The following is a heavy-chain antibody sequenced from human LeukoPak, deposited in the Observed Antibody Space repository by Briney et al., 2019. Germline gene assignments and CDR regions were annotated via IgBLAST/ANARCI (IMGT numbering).Heavy chain of an antibody. V-gene: IGHV4-38-2*01. CDR1: GYSISSGNFY. CDR3: ARRSVWHAFDI. D-gene: IGHD5/OR15-5a*01. CDR2: CHRSGIT. J-gene: IGHJ3*02. Sequence: SETLSLTCAVSGYSISSGNFYWGWIRQPPGKGLEWIGSCHRSGITYHDPSVNGRVTMSVDTSNNHFSLKLTSMTAADTAVYYCARRSVWHAFDIWGQGTMVTVSS.